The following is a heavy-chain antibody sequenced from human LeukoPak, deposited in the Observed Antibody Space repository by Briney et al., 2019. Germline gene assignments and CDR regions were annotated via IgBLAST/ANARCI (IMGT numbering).Heavy chain of an antibody. J-gene: IGHJ5*02. CDR3: ASSRHYSSIWYYSFDP. CDR1: GGSFSGYY. Sequence: PETLSLTCAVYGGSFSGYYWTWIRQPPGKGLEWIAEINHSGGTNYNPSLKSRVTISVDTSKNQFSLKLTSVTAADTAVYYCASSRHYSSIWYYSFDPWGQGTLVTVSS. CDR2: INHSGGT. D-gene: IGHD6-13*01. V-gene: IGHV4-34*01.